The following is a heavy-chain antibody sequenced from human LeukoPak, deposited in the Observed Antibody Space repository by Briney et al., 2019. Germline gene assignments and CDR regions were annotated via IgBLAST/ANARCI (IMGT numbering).Heavy chain of an antibody. J-gene: IGHJ5*02. CDR3: AKDRGPYIGIDNNWLHP. Sequence: GGSLRLSFPASGSTFNIYGMNWVRQPPGKGLDWFPGISGSGVSTDYADSVKGRFTTSRDNSKNMVYLQMNTLRAEDTATYYCAKDRGPYIGIDNNWLHPWGQGTLVTVSS. CDR2: ISGSGVST. D-gene: IGHD1-26*01. CDR1: GSTFNIYG. V-gene: IGHV3-23*01.